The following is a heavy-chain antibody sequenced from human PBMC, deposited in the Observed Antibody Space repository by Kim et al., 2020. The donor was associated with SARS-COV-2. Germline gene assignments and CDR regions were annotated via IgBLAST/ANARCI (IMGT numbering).Heavy chain of an antibody. Sequence: GGSLRLSCAASGFTFSSYWMSWVRQAPGKGLEWVANIKQDGSEKYYVDSVKGRFTISRDNAKNSLYLQMNSLRAEDTAVYYCARDDRAYYDYVWGSYLPIDDWGQGTLVTVSS. D-gene: IGHD3-16*02. V-gene: IGHV3-7*03. CDR3: ARDDRAYYDYVWGSYLPIDD. CDR2: IKQDGSEK. J-gene: IGHJ4*02. CDR1: GFTFSSYW.